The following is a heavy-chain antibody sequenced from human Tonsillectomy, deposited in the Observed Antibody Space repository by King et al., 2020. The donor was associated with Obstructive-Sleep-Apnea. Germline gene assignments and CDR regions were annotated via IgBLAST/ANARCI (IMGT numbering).Heavy chain of an antibody. J-gene: IGHJ4*02. CDR3: VKETAASGDYYFDY. V-gene: IGHV3-9*01. CDR2: ISWNSGRI. CDR1: GFTFDDYA. Sequence: QLVQSGGGLVQPGRSLRLSCAASGFTFDDYAMHWVRQAPGKGLEWVSLISWNSGRIVYADSVKGRFTISRDNAKNSLYLQMNSLRAEDTALYYCVKETAASGDYYFDYWGQGTLVTVSS. D-gene: IGHD6-13*01.